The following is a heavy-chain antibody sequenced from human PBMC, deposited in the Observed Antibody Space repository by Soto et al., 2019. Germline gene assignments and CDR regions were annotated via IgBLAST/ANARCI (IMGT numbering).Heavy chain of an antibody. CDR2: INPSGGST. CDR1: GYTFTSYY. J-gene: IGHJ3*02. V-gene: IGHV1-46*01. Sequence: GASVKVSCKASGYTFTSYYMHWVRQAPGQGLEWMGIINPSGGSTSYAQKFQGRVSMTRDTSTSTVYMELSSLRSEDTAVYYCARVSGSYRDAFDIWGQGTMVTVSS. CDR3: ARVSGSYRDAFDI. D-gene: IGHD1-26*01.